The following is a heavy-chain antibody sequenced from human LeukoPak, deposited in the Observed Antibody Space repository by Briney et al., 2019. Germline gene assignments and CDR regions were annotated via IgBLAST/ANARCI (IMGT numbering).Heavy chain of an antibody. CDR2: ISYDGSDK. V-gene: IGHV3-30-3*01. CDR3: LREVDWKYAFDY. CDR1: GSTFSGYP. J-gene: IGHJ4*02. D-gene: IGHD1-7*01. Sequence: PGGSLRLSCAASGSTFSGYPTHWVRQTPGKGLEWVAVISYDGSDKHYADPVKGRFTISRDNSNNMLYLQMSSLRAEDTALYYCLREVDWKYAFDYWGRGTLVTVSS.